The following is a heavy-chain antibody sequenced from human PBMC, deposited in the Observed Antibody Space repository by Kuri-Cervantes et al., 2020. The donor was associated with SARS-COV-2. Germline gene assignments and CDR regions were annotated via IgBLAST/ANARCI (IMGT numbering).Heavy chain of an antibody. CDR2: IYTSGST. CDR3: ARSSIAARAVLHAFDI. CDR1: GGSISSGSYY. D-gene: IGHD6-6*01. J-gene: IGHJ3*02. Sequence: LRLSCTVSGGSISSGSYYWSWIRQPAGKGLEWIGRIYTSGSTNYNPSLKSRVTISVDTSKNQFSLKLSSVTAADTAVYYCARSSIAARAVLHAFDIWGQGTMVTVSS. V-gene: IGHV4-61*02.